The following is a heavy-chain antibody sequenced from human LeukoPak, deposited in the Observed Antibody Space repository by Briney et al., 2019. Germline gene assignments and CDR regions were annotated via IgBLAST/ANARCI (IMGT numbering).Heavy chain of an antibody. J-gene: IGHJ4*02. Sequence: GESLRISCKGSGYSFTSYWIDWVRQMPGKGLEWTGVIYPGDSDTRHSPSFQGQVTISADKSISTAYLQWSSLKASDTAMYYCARRFYYDSSGYYWDYWGQGTLVTVSS. CDR3: ARRFYYDSSGYYWDY. V-gene: IGHV5-51*01. CDR1: GYSFTSYW. CDR2: IYPGDSDT. D-gene: IGHD3-22*01.